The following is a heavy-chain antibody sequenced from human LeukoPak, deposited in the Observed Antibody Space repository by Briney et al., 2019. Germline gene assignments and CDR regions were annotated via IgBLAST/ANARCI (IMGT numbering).Heavy chain of an antibody. Sequence: GGSLRLSCAASGFTFSSYAMSWVRQAPGKGLEWVSAISGSGGSTYYADSVKGRFTISRDNSKNTLYLQVNSLRAEDTAVYYCAKGGWELRTFDCWGQGTLVTVSS. V-gene: IGHV3-23*01. CDR3: AKGGWELRTFDC. CDR1: GFTFSSYA. J-gene: IGHJ4*02. D-gene: IGHD1-26*01. CDR2: ISGSGGST.